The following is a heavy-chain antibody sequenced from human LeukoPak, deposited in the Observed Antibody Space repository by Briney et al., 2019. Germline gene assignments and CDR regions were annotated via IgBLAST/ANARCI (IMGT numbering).Heavy chain of an antibody. Sequence: GGSLRLSCAASGFTFSNYWMSWVRQAPGKELEWVANIKQDGSEKYYVDSVKGRFTISRDNAKNSLYLQMNSLRAEDTAVYYCASFRITVAGRTGLDYWGQGTLVTVSS. D-gene: IGHD6-19*01. CDR2: IKQDGSEK. V-gene: IGHV3-7*01. CDR3: ASFRITVAGRTGLDY. J-gene: IGHJ4*02. CDR1: GFTFSNYW.